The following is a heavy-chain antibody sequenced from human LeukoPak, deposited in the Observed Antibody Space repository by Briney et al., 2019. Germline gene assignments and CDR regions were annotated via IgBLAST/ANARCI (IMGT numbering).Heavy chain of an antibody. V-gene: IGHV3-30-3*01. Sequence: PGGSLRLSCAASGFTFSSYAMHWVRQAPGKGLEWVAVISYDGSNKYYADSVKGRFTISRDNSKNTLYLQMNSLRAEDTAVYYCARQLDSIVVVPAAIPGAFDIWGQGTMVTVSS. CDR3: ARQLDSIVVVPAAIPGAFDI. J-gene: IGHJ3*02. CDR2: ISYDGSNK. CDR1: GFTFSSYA. D-gene: IGHD2-2*02.